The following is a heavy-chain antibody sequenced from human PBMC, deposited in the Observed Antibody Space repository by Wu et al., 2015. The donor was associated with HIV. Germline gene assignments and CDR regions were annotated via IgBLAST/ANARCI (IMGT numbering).Heavy chain of an antibody. D-gene: IGHD5-12*01. J-gene: IGHJ4*02. CDR1: GDTFSRIA. CDR2: IIPALDIT. CDR3: ARGAKWLRSLGVDY. V-gene: IGHV1-69*10. Sequence: QVQLVQSGAEVRKPGSSVKVSCRASGDTFSRIAISWLRQAPGQGFDWMGGIIPALDITNYAEMFQGRVTITADESTMTVYMEFRTLRSDDTAVYYCARGAKWLRSLGVDYWGQGTLVTVSS.